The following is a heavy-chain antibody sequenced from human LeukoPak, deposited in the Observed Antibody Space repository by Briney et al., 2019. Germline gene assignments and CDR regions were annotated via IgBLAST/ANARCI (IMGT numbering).Heavy chain of an antibody. D-gene: IGHD3-3*01. J-gene: IGHJ4*02. CDR2: ISNSSSYI. Sequence: GSLKLSCAGSGFTFGRYWVDRVRQAPGKGLEWVPSISNSSSYIYYADSVKGRFTISRDNAKNSLYLQMNSLRAEDTAVYYCARDSLITIFGVAEYYFDYWGQGTLVTVSS. V-gene: IGHV3-21*01. CDR3: ARDSLITIFGVAEYYFDY. CDR1: GFTFGRYW.